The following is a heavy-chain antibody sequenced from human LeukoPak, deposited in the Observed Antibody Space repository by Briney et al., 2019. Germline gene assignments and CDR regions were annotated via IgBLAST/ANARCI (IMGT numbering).Heavy chain of an antibody. J-gene: IGHJ4*02. Sequence: GASVKVSCKASGYTFTSYYMHWVRQAPGQGLEWMGIINPSGGSTSYAQKFQGRVTMTRDTSTSTVYMELSSLRSEDTAVYYCARDDGRDGDYETYFDYWGQGTLVTVSS. CDR1: GYTFTSYY. D-gene: IGHD4-17*01. CDR2: INPSGGST. CDR3: ARDDGRDGDYETYFDY. V-gene: IGHV1-46*01.